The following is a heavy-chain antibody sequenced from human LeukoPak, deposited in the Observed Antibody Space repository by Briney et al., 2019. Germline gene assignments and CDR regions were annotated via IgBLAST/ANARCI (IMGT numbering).Heavy chain of an antibody. V-gene: IGHV4-61*08. J-gene: IGHJ3*02. CDR2: IYYSGST. CDR1: GGSISSGGYY. CDR3: ARAPYCSSTSCYFTPRYAFDI. Sequence: SETLSLTCTVSGGSISSGGYYWSWIRQPPGKGLEWIGYIYYSGSTNYNPSLKSRVTISVDTSKNQFSLKLSSVTAADTAVYYCARAPYCSSTSCYFTPRYAFDIWGQGTMVTVSS. D-gene: IGHD2-2*01.